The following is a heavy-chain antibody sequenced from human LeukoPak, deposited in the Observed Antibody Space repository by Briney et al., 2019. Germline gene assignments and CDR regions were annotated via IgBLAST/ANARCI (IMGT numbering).Heavy chain of an antibody. D-gene: IGHD5-12*01. CDR1: GFTSSNYK. V-gene: IGHV3-21*06. CDR2: ISSSSSYI. J-gene: IGHJ4*02. CDR3: AREGNSGYDYES. Sequence: GGSLRLSCAASGFTSSNYKMDWVRQAPGMGLEWVSSISSSSSYIYYAGSVMGRFTISRDNAKNSLYLQMNSLRAEDTAVYYCAREGNSGYDYESWGQGTLVTVSS.